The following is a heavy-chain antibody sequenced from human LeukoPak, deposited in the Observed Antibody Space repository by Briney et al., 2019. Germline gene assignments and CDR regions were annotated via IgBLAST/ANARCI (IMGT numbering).Heavy chain of an antibody. D-gene: IGHD6-19*01. V-gene: IGHV4-39*07. Sequence: PSETLSLTCTVAGGSISSSSYYWGWIRQPPGKGLEWIGSIYYSGCNYYNPSPKSRVTISVDRSKNQFSLKLSSVTAADTAVYYCARDAGSGYSSGWYGFLGAFDIWGQGTMVTVSS. CDR3: ARDAGSGYSSGWYGFLGAFDI. CDR2: IYYSGCN. J-gene: IGHJ3*02. CDR1: GGSISSSSYY.